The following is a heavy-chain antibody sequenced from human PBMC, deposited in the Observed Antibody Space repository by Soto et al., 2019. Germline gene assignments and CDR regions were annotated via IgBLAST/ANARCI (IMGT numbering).Heavy chain of an antibody. V-gene: IGHV1-18*01. CDR2: ISAHNGDT. CDR3: ARDAAYNAFWGGVMELYSYNMDV. Sequence: QVQLVQSEAEVKKPGASLKVSCRASGYNFANYGISWVRQAPGQGLEWMGWISAHNGDTKYAQKVQGRVTMTADTSTSTAYIEMWSLRSDDTAEYYCARDAAYNAFWGGVMELYSYNMDVWGQCTTVTV. D-gene: IGHD3-3*01. J-gene: IGHJ6*02. CDR1: GYNFANYG.